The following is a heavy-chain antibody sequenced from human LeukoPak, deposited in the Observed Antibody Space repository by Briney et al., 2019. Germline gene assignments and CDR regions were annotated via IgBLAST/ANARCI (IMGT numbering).Heavy chain of an antibody. J-gene: IGHJ4*02. Sequence: PGRSLRLSCAASGFTFSSYAMHRVRQAPGKGLEWVAVISYDGSNKYYADSVKGRFTISRDNSKNTLYLQMNSLRAEDTAVYYCASGINNVNLCGGDCYSAPYWGQGTLVTVSS. V-gene: IGHV3-30-3*01. CDR1: GFTFSSYA. CDR3: ASGINNVNLCGGDCYSAPY. D-gene: IGHD2-21*02. CDR2: ISYDGSNK.